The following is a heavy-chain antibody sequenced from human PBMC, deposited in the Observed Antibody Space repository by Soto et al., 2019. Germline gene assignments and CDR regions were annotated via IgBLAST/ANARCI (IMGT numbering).Heavy chain of an antibody. J-gene: IGHJ4*02. CDR2: IKSKTDGGTT. Sequence: PVGSLRLSWAASGFTFSNAWMSWVRQAPGKGLEWVGRIKSKTDGGTTDYAAPVKGRFTISRDDSKNTLYLQMNSLKTEDTAVYYCTTDLYRFYDILTGYYEYYFDYWGQGTLVTAPQ. V-gene: IGHV3-15*01. D-gene: IGHD3-9*01. CDR1: GFTFSNAW. CDR3: TTDLYRFYDILTGYYEYYFDY.